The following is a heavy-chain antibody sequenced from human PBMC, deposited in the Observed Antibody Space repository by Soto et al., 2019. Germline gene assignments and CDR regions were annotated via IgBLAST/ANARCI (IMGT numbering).Heavy chain of an antibody. CDR3: ARDRASLPDPTNLYYFDY. CDR2: TYYRSKWYN. D-gene: IGHD3-10*01. J-gene: IGHJ4*02. Sequence: QSQTLSLTCAISGDSVSSNSAAWNWIRQSPSRGLEWLGRTYYRSKWYNDYAVSVKSRITINPDTSKNQFSLQLNSVTPEDTAVYYCARDRASLPDPTNLYYFDYWGQGTLVTVSS. CDR1: GDSVSSNSAA. V-gene: IGHV6-1*01.